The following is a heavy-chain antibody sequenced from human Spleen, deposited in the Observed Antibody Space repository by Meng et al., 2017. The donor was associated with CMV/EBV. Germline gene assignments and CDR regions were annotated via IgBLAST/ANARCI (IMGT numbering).Heavy chain of an antibody. CDR1: GFTFSTYG. J-gene: IGHJ6*02. V-gene: IGHV3-33*06. D-gene: IGHD3-3*01. CDR3: AKDKAWVDDFSLHYYYYAMDV. CDR2: IWYDGSNK. Sequence: GESLKISCAASGFTFSTYGMHWVRQAPGKGLEGVAVIWYDGSNKYYADSVKGRFTISRDNSKNTLYLQMNSLRAEDTAVYYCAKDKAWVDDFSLHYYYYAMDVWGQGTTVTVSS.